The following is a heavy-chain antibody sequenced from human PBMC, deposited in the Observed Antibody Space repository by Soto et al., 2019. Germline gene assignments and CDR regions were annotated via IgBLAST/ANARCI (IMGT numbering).Heavy chain of an antibody. V-gene: IGHV4-30-4*01. J-gene: IGHJ5*02. CDR3: ARVKITIFGVVIGGPNWFDP. CDR1: GGSISSGDYY. Sequence: SETLSLTCTVSGGSISSGDYYWSWIRQPPGKGLEWIGYIYYSGSTYYNPSLKSRVTISVDTSKNQFSLKLSSVTAADTAVYYCARVKITIFGVVIGGPNWFDPWGQGTLVTVSS. CDR2: IYYSGST. D-gene: IGHD3-3*01.